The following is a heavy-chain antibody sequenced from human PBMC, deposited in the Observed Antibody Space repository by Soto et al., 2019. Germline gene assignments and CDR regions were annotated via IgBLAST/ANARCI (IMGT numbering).Heavy chain of an antibody. V-gene: IGHV4-59*01. CDR3: ARDHVAVAGTRYYYYYMDV. CDR1: GGSISSYY. Sequence: SETLSLTCTVSGGSISSYYWSWIRQPPGKGLEWIGYIYYSGSTNYNPSLKSRVTISVDTSKNQFSLKLSSVTAADTAVYYCARDHVAVAGTRYYYYYMDVWGKGTTVTVSS. J-gene: IGHJ6*03. D-gene: IGHD6-19*01. CDR2: IYYSGST.